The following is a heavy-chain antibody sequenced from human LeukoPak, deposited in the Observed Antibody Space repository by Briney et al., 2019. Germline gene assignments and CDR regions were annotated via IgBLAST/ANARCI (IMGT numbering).Heavy chain of an antibody. CDR1: GYTFTSYG. Sequence: ASVKVSCKASGYTFTSYGISWVRQAPGQGLEWMGWINPNSGGTNYAQKFQGRVTMTRDTSISTAYMELSRLRSDDTAVYYCARDQFSGSDYWGQGTLVTVSS. CDR3: ARDQFSGSDY. CDR2: INPNSGGT. D-gene: IGHD3-10*01. V-gene: IGHV1-2*02. J-gene: IGHJ4*02.